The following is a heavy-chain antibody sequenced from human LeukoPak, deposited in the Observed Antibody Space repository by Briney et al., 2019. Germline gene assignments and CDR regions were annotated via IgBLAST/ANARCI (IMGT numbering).Heavy chain of an antibody. CDR1: GYTFTGYY. Sequence: GASVKVSCKASGYTFTGYYMHWVRQAPGQGLGWMGWINPNYGGIHYAQNFQGRVTMTRDTSISTAYMELSRLRSDDTAVYYCARAAYGDYWGQGTLVTVSS. V-gene: IGHV1-2*02. J-gene: IGHJ4*02. D-gene: IGHD3-16*01. CDR2: INPNYGGI. CDR3: ARAAYGDY.